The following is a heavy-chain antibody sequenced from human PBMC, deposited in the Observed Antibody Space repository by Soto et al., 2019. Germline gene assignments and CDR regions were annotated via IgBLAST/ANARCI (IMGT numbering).Heavy chain of an antibody. Sequence: QITLKESGPTLVKPTQTLTLPCTFSGFSLSPSGLGVGWSRQPPGKAVEWLALIYWNDDKRYSPSLKARLTITKDTSKNQVVLTMTNMDPVDTATYYCAHRPSGWYLFDYWGQGTLVTVSS. J-gene: IGHJ4*02. D-gene: IGHD6-19*01. V-gene: IGHV2-5*01. CDR2: IYWNDDK. CDR3: AHRPSGWYLFDY. CDR1: GFSLSPSGLG.